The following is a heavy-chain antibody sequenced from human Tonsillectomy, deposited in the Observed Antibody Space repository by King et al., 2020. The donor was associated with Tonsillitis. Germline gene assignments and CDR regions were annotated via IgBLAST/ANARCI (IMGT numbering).Heavy chain of an antibody. CDR3: AVSGGPNYVFYYGMNV. D-gene: IGHD2-8*02. CDR1: GFSFSSYA. Sequence: VQLVESGGGLVHPGGSLRLSCAASGFSFSSYAMSWVRQAPGKGLEWVSALSGSGGSTFYAESVKGRFTISRDNSKESLYLQVNSLRVEDTAVYYCAVSGGPNYVFYYGMNVWGQGTTATVSS. CDR2: LSGSGGST. J-gene: IGHJ6*02. V-gene: IGHV3-23*04.